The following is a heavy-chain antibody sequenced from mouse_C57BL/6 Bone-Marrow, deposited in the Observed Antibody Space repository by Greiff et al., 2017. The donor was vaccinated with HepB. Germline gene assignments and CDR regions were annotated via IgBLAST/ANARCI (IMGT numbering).Heavy chain of an antibody. V-gene: IGHV1-7*01. CDR3: APGYSSNY. J-gene: IGHJ2*01. D-gene: IGHD2-3*01. CDR1: GYTFTSYW. Sequence: QVQLQQSGAELAKPGASVKLSCKASGYTFTSYWMHWVKQRPGQGLEWIGYINPSSGYTKYNQKFKDKATLTADKSSNTAYLQLSSLTSEDTAVYYCAPGYSSNYWGQGTTLTVSS. CDR2: INPSSGYT.